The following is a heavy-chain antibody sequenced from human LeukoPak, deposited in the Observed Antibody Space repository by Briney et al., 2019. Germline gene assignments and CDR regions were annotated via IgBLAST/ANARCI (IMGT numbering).Heavy chain of an antibody. J-gene: IGHJ4*02. CDR3: ARHYTSGWYSD. CDR2: INPKSGGT. Sequence: ASVKVSCKASGYTFTGYYMHWVRQAPGQGLEWMGWINPKSGGTNYAQKFQGRVTMTRDTSISTAYMELSGLRSDDTAVYYCARHYTSGWYSDWGQGTLVTVSS. D-gene: IGHD6-19*01. V-gene: IGHV1-2*02. CDR1: GYTFTGYY.